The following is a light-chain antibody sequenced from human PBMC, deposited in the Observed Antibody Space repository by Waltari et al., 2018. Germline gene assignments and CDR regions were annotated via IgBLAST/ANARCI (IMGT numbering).Light chain of an antibody. V-gene: IGLV4-69*01. CDR3: QTGGHGTWV. Sequence: QRPEKVTRYLMKVNSDGSHNEGDEIPDRFSGSGSWAERYLSISSLQSEDEADYICQTGGHGTWVFGGGTKLTVL. CDR2: VNSDGSH. J-gene: IGLJ3*02.